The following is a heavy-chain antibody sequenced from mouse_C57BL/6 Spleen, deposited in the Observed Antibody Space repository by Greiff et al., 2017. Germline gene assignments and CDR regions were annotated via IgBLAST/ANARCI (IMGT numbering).Heavy chain of an antibody. CDR3: ARGHYDGRMDY. CDR2: IHPNSGSN. V-gene: IGHV1-64*01. Sequence: QVQLQQPGAELVKPGASVKLSCKASGYTFTSYWMHWVKQRPGQGLEWIGMIHPNSGSNNYNEKFKNKATLTVDKSSSTADMQLSCLPSEDSAVYYCARGHYDGRMDYWGQGTSLTVSS. J-gene: IGHJ4*01. CDR1: GYTFTSYW. D-gene: IGHD1-1*01.